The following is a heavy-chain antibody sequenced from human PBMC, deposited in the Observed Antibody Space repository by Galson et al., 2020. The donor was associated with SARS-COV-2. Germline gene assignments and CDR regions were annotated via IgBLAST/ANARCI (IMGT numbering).Heavy chain of an antibody. CDR1: GFTFSSYW. V-gene: IGHV3-7*01. Sequence: GGSLRLSCAASGFTFSSYWMSWVRQAPGKGLEWVANIKQDGSEKYYVDSVKGRFTISRDNAKNSLYLQMNSLRAEDTAVYYCASGAAAGLYYYYGMDVWGQGTMVTVSS. J-gene: IGHJ6*02. CDR3: ASGAAAGLYYYYGMDV. CDR2: IKQDGSEK. D-gene: IGHD6-13*01.